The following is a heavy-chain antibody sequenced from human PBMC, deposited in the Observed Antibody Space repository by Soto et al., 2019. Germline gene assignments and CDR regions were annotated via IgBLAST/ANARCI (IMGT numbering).Heavy chain of an antibody. D-gene: IGHD6-19*01. Sequence: PSETLSLTCAVYGWSFSVYYWSWIRQPPGKGLEWIGEINHSGSTNYNPSLKSRVTISVDTSKNQFSLKLSSVTAADTAVYYCARFDWYSSGWYGRNAFDIWGQGTMVTVSS. CDR3: ARFDWYSSGWYGRNAFDI. CDR1: GWSFSVYY. J-gene: IGHJ3*02. CDR2: INHSGST. V-gene: IGHV4-34*01.